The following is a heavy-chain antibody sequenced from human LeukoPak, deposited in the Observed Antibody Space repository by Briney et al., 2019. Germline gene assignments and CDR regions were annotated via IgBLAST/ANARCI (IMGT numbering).Heavy chain of an antibody. CDR3: ARDHDAVGTTIDH. Sequence: GGSLRLSCAASGFTFSSYWMHWVRQAPGEGLVWVSRIKSDGSVTWYADYVKGRFTSSRDNAKNMLYLQMNSLRDEDTAVYFCARDHDAVGTTIDHWGQGTLVTVSS. J-gene: IGHJ4*02. D-gene: IGHD1-14*01. CDR2: IKSDGSVT. CDR1: GFTFSSYW. V-gene: IGHV3-74*01.